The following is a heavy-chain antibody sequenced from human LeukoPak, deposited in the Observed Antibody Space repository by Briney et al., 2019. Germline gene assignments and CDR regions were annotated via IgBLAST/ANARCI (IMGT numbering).Heavy chain of an antibody. CDR3: ATVAGYYYYYYMGV. D-gene: IGHD6-19*01. Sequence: SVKVSCKASGGTFSSYAISWVRQAPGQGLEWMGGIIPIFGTANYAQKFQGRVTITTDESTSTAYMELSSLRSEDTAVYYCATVAGYYYYYYMGVWGKGTTVTVSS. CDR1: GGTFSSYA. CDR2: IIPIFGTA. J-gene: IGHJ6*03. V-gene: IGHV1-69*05.